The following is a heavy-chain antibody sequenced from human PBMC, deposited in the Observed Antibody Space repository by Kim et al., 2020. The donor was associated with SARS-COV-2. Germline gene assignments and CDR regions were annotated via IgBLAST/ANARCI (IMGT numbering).Heavy chain of an antibody. D-gene: IGHD3-22*01. J-gene: IGHJ4*02. CDR1: GFTFSSYA. V-gene: IGHV3-23*01. CDR2: ISGSGGST. CDR3: AKDFFPYYYDSSGYSWFDY. Sequence: GGSLRLSCAASGFTFSSYAMSWVRQAPGKGLEWVSAISGSGGSTYYADSVKGRFTISRDNSKNTLYLQMNSLRAEDTAVYYCAKDFFPYYYDSSGYSWFDYWGQGTLVTVSS.